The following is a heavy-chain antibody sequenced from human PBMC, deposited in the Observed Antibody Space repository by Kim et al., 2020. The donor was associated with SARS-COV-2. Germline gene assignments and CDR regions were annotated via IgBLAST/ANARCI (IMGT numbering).Heavy chain of an antibody. CDR2: IYYSGST. Sequence: SETLSLTCTVSGGSISSSSYYWGWIRQPPGKGLEWIGSIYYSGSTYYNPSLKSRVTISVDTSKNQFSLKLSSVTAADTAVYYCARHTFPVHDYGDYGDAFDIRGQGTMVTLFS. D-gene: IGHD4-17*01. V-gene: IGHV4-39*01. CDR1: GGSISSSSYY. J-gene: IGHJ3*02. CDR3: ARHTFPVHDYGDYGDAFDI.